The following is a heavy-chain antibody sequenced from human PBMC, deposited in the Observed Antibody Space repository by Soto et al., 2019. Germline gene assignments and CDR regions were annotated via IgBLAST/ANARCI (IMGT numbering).Heavy chain of an antibody. Sequence: QVQLVESGGGVVQPGRSLRLSCAASGFTFSSYAMHWVRQAPGKGLEWVAVISYDGSNKYYADSVKGRFTISRDNSKNTLYLQMNSLRAEETAVYYCATNQAYDGSGYYPDYWGQGTQVTVSS. J-gene: IGHJ4*02. CDR1: GFTFSSYA. CDR2: ISYDGSNK. CDR3: ATNQAYDGSGYYPDY. V-gene: IGHV3-30-3*01. D-gene: IGHD3-22*01.